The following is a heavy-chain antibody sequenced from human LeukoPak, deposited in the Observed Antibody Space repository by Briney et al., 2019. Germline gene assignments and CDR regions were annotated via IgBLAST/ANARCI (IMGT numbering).Heavy chain of an antibody. CDR2: IHTSGST. CDR3: ARAWQWLPLDS. D-gene: IGHD6-19*01. CDR1: GGSISSYY. J-gene: IGHJ4*02. Sequence: ETLSLTCTVSGGSISSYYWSWIRQPAGKGLEWIGRIHTSGSTKYNPSLKSRVTMSVDTSKNQFSLKVTSVTAADTAVYYCARAWQWLPLDSWGQGTLVTVSS. V-gene: IGHV4-4*07.